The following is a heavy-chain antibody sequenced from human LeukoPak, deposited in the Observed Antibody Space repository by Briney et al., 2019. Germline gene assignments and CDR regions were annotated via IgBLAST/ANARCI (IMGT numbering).Heavy chain of an antibody. J-gene: IGHJ4*02. V-gene: IGHV4-39*01. CDR2: IYYSGST. Sequence: SETLSLTCTVSGGSISSSSYYWGWIRQPPGKGLEWIGSIYYSGSTYYSPSLKSRVTISVDTSKNQFSLKLSSVTAADTAVYYCARHLLPDVAYFDYWGQGTLVTVSS. CDR3: ARHLLPDVAYFDY. CDR1: GGSISSSSYY.